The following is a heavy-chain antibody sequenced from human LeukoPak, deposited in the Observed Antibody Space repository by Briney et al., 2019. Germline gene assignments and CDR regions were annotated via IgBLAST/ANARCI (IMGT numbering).Heavy chain of an antibody. CDR2: INPIGGST. CDR1: GYTFTSYY. V-gene: IGHV1-46*04. J-gene: IGHJ5*01. CDR3: ARVSPNRMVRGGWDWFDS. D-gene: IGHD3-10*01. Sequence: ASVKVSCKASGYTFTSYYMHWGRQAPGQGLEWMGRINPIGGSTSNAQKLQRRVTMTNETTTSTAYMQRSSPRSEDTVLYYCARVSPNRMVRGGWDWFDSWGQGTLVTVSS.